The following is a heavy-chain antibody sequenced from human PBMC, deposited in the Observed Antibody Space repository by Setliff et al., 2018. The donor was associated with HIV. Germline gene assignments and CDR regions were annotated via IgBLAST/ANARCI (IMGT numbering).Heavy chain of an antibody. D-gene: IGHD6-13*01. CDR2: INQSGST. Sequence: PSETLSLTCAVYGRSLSGYYWSWIRQPPGKGLEWIGEINQSGSTNYNPSLKSRVTISVDTSKNQFSLKLSSVTAADTAVYYCARLCIAAAGTRSIPWYFDLWGRGTLVTVS. CDR3: ARLCIAAAGTRSIPWYFDL. V-gene: IGHV4-34*01. J-gene: IGHJ2*01. CDR1: GRSLSGYY.